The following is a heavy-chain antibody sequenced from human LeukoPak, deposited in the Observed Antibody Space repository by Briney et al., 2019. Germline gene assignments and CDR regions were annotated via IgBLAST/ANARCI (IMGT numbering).Heavy chain of an antibody. Sequence: PGGSLRLSCAASGLTFSSYAMSWVRQAPGKGLEWVSAISGSGGSTYYADSVKGRFTISRDNSKNTLYLQMNSLRAEDTAVYYCAKGGACSGGSCYSPDDAFDIWGQGTMVTVSS. CDR2: ISGSGGST. J-gene: IGHJ3*02. D-gene: IGHD2-15*01. V-gene: IGHV3-23*01. CDR1: GLTFSSYA. CDR3: AKGGACSGGSCYSPDDAFDI.